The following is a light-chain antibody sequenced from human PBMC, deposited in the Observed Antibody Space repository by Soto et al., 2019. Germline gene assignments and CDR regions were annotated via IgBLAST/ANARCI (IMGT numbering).Light chain of an antibody. CDR1: QSINSW. CDR3: QQYNSYPWT. Sequence: DIQMTQSPSTLSASVGDRVTITCRASQSINSWLAWYQQKPGKAPKLLIYKASSLESGVPSRFSGSGSGTEFTLNISSLKPDDFANYYCQQYNSYPWTFGQGTKVEIK. CDR2: KAS. J-gene: IGKJ1*01. V-gene: IGKV1-5*03.